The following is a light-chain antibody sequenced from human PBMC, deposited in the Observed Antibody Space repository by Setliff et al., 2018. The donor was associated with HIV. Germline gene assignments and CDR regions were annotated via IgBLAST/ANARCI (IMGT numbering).Light chain of an antibody. CDR1: NSDIGSYDY. CDR3: ASHRDTNTLEV. J-gene: IGLJ1*01. CDR2: SVT. V-gene: IGLV2-14*03. Sequence: QSALTQPASVSGSPGQSITISCSGTNSDIGSYDYVSWYQQHPGKAPKLIIFSVTYRPSGVSDRFSGSKSGNTASLTISGLQPEDEADYYCASHRDTNTLEVFGTGTKVTVL.